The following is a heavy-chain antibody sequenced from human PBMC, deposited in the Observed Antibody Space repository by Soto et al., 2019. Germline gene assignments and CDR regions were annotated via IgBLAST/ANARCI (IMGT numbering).Heavy chain of an antibody. CDR3: ARVPSSGVVITDYYYYGMDV. J-gene: IGHJ6*02. D-gene: IGHD3-3*01. CDR2: IIPIFGTA. Sequence: SVKVSCKGSGGTFSSYAISWVLQAPGEGLEWMGGIIPIFGTANYAQKFQGRVTITADKSTSTAYMELSSLRSEDTAVYYCARVPSSGVVITDYYYYGMDVWGQGTTVTVSS. V-gene: IGHV1-69*06. CDR1: GGTFSSYA.